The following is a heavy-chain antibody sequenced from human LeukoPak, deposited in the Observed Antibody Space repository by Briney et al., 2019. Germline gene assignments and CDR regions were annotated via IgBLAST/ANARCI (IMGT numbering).Heavy chain of an antibody. CDR2: INHSGTT. Sequence: PSETLSLTCTVYGGSFSGYCWSWIRQTPGKGLEWVGEINHSGTTSYNPSLKSRVTISVDTSNNQFSLKLTSVTAADTAVYYCTRGKPETVFDYGGQGTLVTVSS. D-gene: IGHD2-21*02. CDR3: TRGKPETVFDY. V-gene: IGHV4-34*01. CDR1: GGSFSGYC. J-gene: IGHJ4*02.